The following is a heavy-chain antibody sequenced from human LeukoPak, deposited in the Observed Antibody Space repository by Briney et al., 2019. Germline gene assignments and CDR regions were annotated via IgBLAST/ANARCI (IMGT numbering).Heavy chain of an antibody. CDR1: GFTVDSNY. Sequence: PGGSLRLSCAASGFTVDSNYLSWVRQAPGKGLEWVSTIYTGGNTYYAASVKGRFTISRDNSKNTLYLQMNSLRAEDTAVYYCGKNRDRWRFTPFYILGQGKNVTVSS. CDR3: GKNRDRWRFTPFYI. V-gene: IGHV3-53*01. J-gene: IGHJ3*02. D-gene: IGHD1-14*01. CDR2: IYTGGNT.